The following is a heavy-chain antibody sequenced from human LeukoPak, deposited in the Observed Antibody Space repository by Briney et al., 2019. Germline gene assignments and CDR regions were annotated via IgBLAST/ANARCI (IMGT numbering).Heavy chain of an antibody. CDR3: ARDKAYRYYYDSSGYYYDAFDI. Sequence: GGSLRLSCAASGFTFDDYGMSWVRQAPGKGLEWVSGINWNGGSTGYADSVKGRFTISRDNAKNSLYLQMNSLRAEDTALYYCARDKAYRYYYDSSGYYYDAFDIWGQGTMVTVSS. CDR2: INWNGGST. CDR1: GFTFDDYG. D-gene: IGHD3-22*01. V-gene: IGHV3-20*04. J-gene: IGHJ3*02.